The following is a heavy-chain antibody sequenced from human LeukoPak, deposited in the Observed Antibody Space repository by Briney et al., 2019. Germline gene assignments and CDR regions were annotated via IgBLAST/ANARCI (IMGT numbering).Heavy chain of an antibody. V-gene: IGHV3-7*03. CDR1: GLTFSSYW. Sequence: GGSLRLSCAASGLTFSSYWMSWVRQAPGKGLEWVANIKQDGSEKYYVDSVKGRFTISRDNAKSSLYLQMNSLRAEDTAVNYCARDRGYYDSSGYGWGQGTLVTVSS. D-gene: IGHD3-22*01. CDR3: ARDRGYYDSSGYG. J-gene: IGHJ4*02. CDR2: IKQDGSEK.